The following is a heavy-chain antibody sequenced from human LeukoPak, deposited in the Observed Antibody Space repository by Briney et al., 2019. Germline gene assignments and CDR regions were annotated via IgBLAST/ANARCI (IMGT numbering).Heavy chain of an antibody. CDR2: INPDSGGT. CDR3: ARTSYCSSTSCYASGFDY. D-gene: IGHD2-2*01. J-gene: IGHJ4*02. V-gene: IGHV1-2*02. CDR1: GYTFTGYY. Sequence: GASVKVSCKASGYTFTGYYMHWVRQAPGQGLEWMGWINPDSGGTNYAQKFQGRVTMTRDTSISTAYMELSRLRSDDTAVYYCARTSYCSSTSCYASGFDYWGQGTLVTVSS.